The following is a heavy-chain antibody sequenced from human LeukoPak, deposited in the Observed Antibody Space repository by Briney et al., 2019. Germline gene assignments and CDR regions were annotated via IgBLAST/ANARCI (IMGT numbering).Heavy chain of an antibody. V-gene: IGHV4-39*07. CDR3: ARGPGGGVRYYYYYYMDV. Sequence: PSETLSLTCTVSGGSISSSSYYWGWIRQPPGKGLEWIGCIYYTGRTYYNPSLKSRVTISVDTSKNQFSLKLSSVTAADTAVYYCARGPGGGVRYYYYYYMDVWGKGTTVTVSS. D-gene: IGHD1-14*01. CDR2: IYYTGRT. J-gene: IGHJ6*03. CDR1: GGSISSSSYY.